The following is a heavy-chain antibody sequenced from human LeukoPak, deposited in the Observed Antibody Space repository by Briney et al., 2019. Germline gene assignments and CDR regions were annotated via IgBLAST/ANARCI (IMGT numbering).Heavy chain of an antibody. J-gene: IGHJ4*02. CDR1: GFSVSSKY. CDR2: LYSGGDT. D-gene: IGHD3-9*01. Sequence: GGSLRLSCAASGFSVSSKYMSWVRQAPGKGLEWVSVLYSGGDTYYADSVKGRFTISRDDFKNTVYLQMNSLRAEDTAVYYCARVVDYYFDYWGQGTLVTVSS. V-gene: IGHV3-53*01. CDR3: ARVVDYYFDY.